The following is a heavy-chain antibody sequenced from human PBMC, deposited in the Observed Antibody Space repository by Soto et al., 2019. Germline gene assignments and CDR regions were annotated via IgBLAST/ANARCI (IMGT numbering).Heavy chain of an antibody. CDR3: AHIGVSRWFDF. CDR1: GFSLSTRGGG. CDR2: IYCDGDK. J-gene: IGHJ4*02. Sequence: QITLKESGPTLVKPTQTLTLTCTFSGFSLSTRGGGVGWIRQPPGKALEWLALIYCDGDKRYSPSLKTRLTITKDTSKNQVVLTLPNMDPVDTATYSCAHIGVSRWFDFWGQGTLVTVSS. D-gene: IGHD6-13*01. V-gene: IGHV2-5*02.